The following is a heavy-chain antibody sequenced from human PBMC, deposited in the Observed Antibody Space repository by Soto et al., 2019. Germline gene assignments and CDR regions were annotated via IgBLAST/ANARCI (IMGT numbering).Heavy chain of an antibody. V-gene: IGHV3-30-3*01. J-gene: IGHJ4*02. CDR2: ISYDGSNK. D-gene: IGHD1-26*01. CDR3: ARDHGAGDGPGAFDY. CDR1: GFTFSSYA. Sequence: QVQLVESGGGVVQPGRSLRLSCAASGFTFSSYAMHWVRQASGKGLEWVAVISYDGSNKYYADSVKGRFTISRDNSKNTLYLQMNSLRAEDTAVYYCARDHGAGDGPGAFDYWGQGTLVTVSS.